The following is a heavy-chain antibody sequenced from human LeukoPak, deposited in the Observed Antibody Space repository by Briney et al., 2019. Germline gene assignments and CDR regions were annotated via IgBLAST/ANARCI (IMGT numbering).Heavy chain of an antibody. CDR1: GSTFTSSV. D-gene: IGHD3-10*01. Sequence: SVKVSCKASGSTFTSSVVQWVRQARGQRLEWIGWIVVGSGNTNYAQKFQERVTITRDMSTSTAYMELSSLRFEDTAVYYCAADRAGSYLRFVYWGQGTLVTVSS. CDR2: IVVGSGNT. V-gene: IGHV1-58*01. CDR3: AADRAGSYLRFVY. J-gene: IGHJ4*02.